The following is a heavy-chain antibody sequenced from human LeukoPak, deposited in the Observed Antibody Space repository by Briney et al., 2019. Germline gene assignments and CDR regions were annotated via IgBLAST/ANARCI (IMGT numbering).Heavy chain of an antibody. Sequence: PGGSLRLSCAASGFTVSSNYMSWVRQAPGKGLEWVSVIYSGGSTYYADSVKGRFTISRDNSKNTLYLQMNSLRAEDTAVYYCAREGSFGVATYYYYYGMDVWGQGTTVTVSS. V-gene: IGHV3-66*01. D-gene: IGHD3-3*01. CDR3: AREGSFGVATYYYYYGMDV. CDR2: IYSGGST. CDR1: GFTVSSNY. J-gene: IGHJ6*02.